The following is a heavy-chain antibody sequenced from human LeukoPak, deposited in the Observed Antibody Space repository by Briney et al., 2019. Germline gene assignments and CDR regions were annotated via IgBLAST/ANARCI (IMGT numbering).Heavy chain of an antibody. D-gene: IGHD3-22*01. J-gene: IGHJ3*02. Sequence: ASVKVSCEASGYTFTSYAMNWVRQAPGQGLEWMGWINTNTGNPTYAQGFTGRFVFSLDTSVSTAYLQISSLKAEDTAVYYCARDKALRVDSIYYDAFDIWGQGTMVTVSS. CDR1: GYTFTSYA. V-gene: IGHV7-4-1*02. CDR2: INTNTGNP. CDR3: ARDKALRVDSIYYDAFDI.